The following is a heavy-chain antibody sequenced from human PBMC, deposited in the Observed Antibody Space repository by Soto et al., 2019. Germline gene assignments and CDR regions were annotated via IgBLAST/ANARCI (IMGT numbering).Heavy chain of an antibody. V-gene: IGHV1-69*01. CDR1: GGTFSSYA. Sequence: QVQLVQSGAEVKKPGSSVKVSCKASGGTFSSYAISWVRQAPGQGLEWMGGIIPIFGTANYAQKFQGRVTITAAEAMSTGYMELSSVSSEDPAMYYCARENSRGCDWFDPWGQGTLVTVSS. J-gene: IGHJ5*02. D-gene: IGHD6-19*01. CDR2: IIPIFGTA. CDR3: ARENSRGCDWFDP.